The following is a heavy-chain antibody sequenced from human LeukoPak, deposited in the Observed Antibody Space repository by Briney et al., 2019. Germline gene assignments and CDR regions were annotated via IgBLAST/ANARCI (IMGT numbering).Heavy chain of an antibody. CDR2: ISGSGSTI. CDR3: AGGIAVAGTGFFDY. CDR1: GFTFSNFD. D-gene: IGHD6-19*01. J-gene: IGHJ4*02. Sequence: GRSLRLSCAASGFTFSNFDMNWVRQAPGKGLEWLSYISGSGSTIYYADSVKGRFTISRDNAKNSLYLQMNSLTDEDTAVYYCAGGIAVAGTGFFDYWGQGTLVTVSS. V-gene: IGHV3-48*03.